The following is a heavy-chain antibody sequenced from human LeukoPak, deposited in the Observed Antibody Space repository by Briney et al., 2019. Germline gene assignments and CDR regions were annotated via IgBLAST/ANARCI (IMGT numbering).Heavy chain of an antibody. V-gene: IGHV1-18*01. D-gene: IGHD6-19*01. J-gene: IGHJ3*02. CDR2: ISAYNGNT. CDR3: ARGSIAVVNDAFDI. CDR1: GYTFTSYG. Sequence: ASVKVSCKASGYTFTSYGISWVRQAPGQGLEWMGWISAYNGNTNYAQKLQGRVTMTTDTSTSTAYMELRSLKSDDTAVYYCARGSIAVVNDAFDIWGQGTMVTVSS.